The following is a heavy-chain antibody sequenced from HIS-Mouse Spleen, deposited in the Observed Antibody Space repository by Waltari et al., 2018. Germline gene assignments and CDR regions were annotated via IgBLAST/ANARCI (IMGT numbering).Heavy chain of an antibody. J-gene: IGHJ2*01. CDR1: GFTFSSYA. CDR2: ISYDGSNK. V-gene: IGHV3-30*01. D-gene: IGHD7-27*01. Sequence: QVQLVESGGGVVQPGRSLRLSCAASGFTFSSYAMHWVRQAPGKGLELVAVISYDGSNKYYADSVKGRFTISRDNSKNTLYRQMNSLRAEDTAVYYCASLLTGDWYFDLWGRGTLVTVSS. CDR3: ASLLTGDWYFDL.